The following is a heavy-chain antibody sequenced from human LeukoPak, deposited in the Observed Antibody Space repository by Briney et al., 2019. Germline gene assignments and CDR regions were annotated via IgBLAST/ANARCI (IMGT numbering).Heavy chain of an antibody. J-gene: IGHJ4*02. CDR1: RFTFSSYS. Sequence: GGSLRLSCAASRFTFSSYSMNWVRQAPGKGLEWVSSISSSSSYIYYADSVKGRFTISRDNAKNSLYLQMNSLRAEDTAVYYCARPTPSGSFDYWGQGTLVTVSS. D-gene: IGHD6-19*01. CDR2: ISSSSSYI. V-gene: IGHV3-21*01. CDR3: ARPTPSGSFDY.